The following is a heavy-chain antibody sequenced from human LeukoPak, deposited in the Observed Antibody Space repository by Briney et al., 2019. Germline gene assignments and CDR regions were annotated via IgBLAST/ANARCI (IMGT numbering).Heavy chain of an antibody. J-gene: IGHJ5*02. D-gene: IGHD1-26*01. CDR3: ARDQRSESYYPWGWFDP. Sequence: GGSLRLXCAASGFAVSTNYLSWVRQAPGKVLEWVSVIYSDGSTYYTDSVKGRFTISRDNSKNTLYLQMNSLRPEDTAVYYCARDQRSESYYPWGWFDPWGQGTLVTVSS. CDR2: IYSDGST. CDR1: GFAVSTNY. V-gene: IGHV3-66*02.